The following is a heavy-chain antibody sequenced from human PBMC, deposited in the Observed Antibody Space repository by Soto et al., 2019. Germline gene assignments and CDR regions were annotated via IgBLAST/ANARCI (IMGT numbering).Heavy chain of an antibody. V-gene: IGHV3-48*01. CDR1: GFTFSNYD. Sequence: EVQLVESGGDLVQPGESLRVSCAASGFTFSNYDMNWVRQAPGKGLEWVSYISSSSGTIYYADSVKGRFTTSRDNAKNSLYLQMNSLRAEDTAVYYCAGGPTCIEGYCSSGSWHDYWGQGTLVTVSS. CDR2: ISSSSGTI. D-gene: IGHD2-15*01. J-gene: IGHJ4*02. CDR3: AGGPTCIEGYCSSGSWHDY.